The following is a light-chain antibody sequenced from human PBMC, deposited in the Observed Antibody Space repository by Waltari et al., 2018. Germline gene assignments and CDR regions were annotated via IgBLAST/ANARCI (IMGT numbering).Light chain of an antibody. V-gene: IGKV1-9*01. Sequence: DIQLTQSPSFLSASVGDRVTITCRASPGITSYLAWYQPTPGKAPELLIYSAYTLQSGVPSRFSASGSGTEFTLTISSLQPEDFATYHCQQLIHYLWTFGQGTKVEI. CDR3: QQLIHYLWT. CDR1: PGITSY. CDR2: SAY. J-gene: IGKJ1*01.